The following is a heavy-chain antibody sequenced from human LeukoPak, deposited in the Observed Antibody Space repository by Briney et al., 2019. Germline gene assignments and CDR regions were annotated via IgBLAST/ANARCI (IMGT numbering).Heavy chain of an antibody. CDR2: ISSSGSTI. V-gene: IGHV3-48*03. CDR1: GFTFSSYE. J-gene: IGHJ5*02. Sequence: PGGSLRLSCAASGFTFSSYEMNRVRQAPGKGLEWVSYISSSGSTIYYADSVKGRFTISRDNAKNSLYLQMNSLRAEDTAVYYCARVSKDWFDPWGQGTLVTVSS. CDR3: ARVSKDWFDP.